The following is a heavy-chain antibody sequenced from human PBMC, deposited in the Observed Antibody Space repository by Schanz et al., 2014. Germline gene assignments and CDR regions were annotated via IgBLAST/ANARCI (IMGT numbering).Heavy chain of an antibody. CDR3: ARDLIAAAESWFDP. V-gene: IGHV1-18*01. Sequence: QLVQSGAEVKKPGASVKVSCKASGYTFTSYGITWVRQAPGQGLEWMGWINPANGNTHYSPRLNGRVSISSDTAASTVYLHFSSLKSDDTAVYYCARDLIAAAESWFDPWGQGTPXTVSS. CDR1: GYTFTSYG. J-gene: IGHJ5*02. CDR2: INPANGNT. D-gene: IGHD6-13*01.